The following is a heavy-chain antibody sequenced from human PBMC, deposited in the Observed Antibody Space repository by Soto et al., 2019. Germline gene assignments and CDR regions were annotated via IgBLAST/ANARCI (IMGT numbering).Heavy chain of an antibody. CDR3: ARGLMFRGNEPEYYYGLDV. D-gene: IGHD3-10*01. CDR2: IIPIIGKG. Sequence: ASVEVSCKPSGGSFYNYAISWVRQAPGQGLEWMGGIIPIIGKGSHAQKFQGRVTVTADLSTSTAYMELSSLKSEDTAVYFCARGLMFRGNEPEYYYGLDVWGQGTTVTVSS. V-gene: IGHV1-69*10. CDR1: GGSFYNYA. J-gene: IGHJ6*01.